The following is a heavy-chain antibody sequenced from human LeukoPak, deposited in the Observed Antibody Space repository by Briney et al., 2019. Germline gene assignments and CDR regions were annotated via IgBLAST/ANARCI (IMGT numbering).Heavy chain of an antibody. Sequence: SETLSLTCTVSGGSVSSGSYYWSWIRQPPGTGLEWIGYIYYSGSTNYNPSLKSRVTISVDTSKNQFSLKLSSVTAADTAVYYCAREFSRVSSGYQYYFDYWGQGTLVTVSS. J-gene: IGHJ4*02. CDR2: IYYSGST. CDR3: AREFSRVSSGYQYYFDY. D-gene: IGHD3-22*01. CDR1: GGSVSSGSYY. V-gene: IGHV4-61*01.